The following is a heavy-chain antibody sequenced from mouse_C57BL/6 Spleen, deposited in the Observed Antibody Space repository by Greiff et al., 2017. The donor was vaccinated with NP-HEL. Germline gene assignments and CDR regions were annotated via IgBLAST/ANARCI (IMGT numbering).Heavy chain of an antibody. Sequence: QVQLQQSGAELVRPGTSVKVSCKASGYAFTNYLIEWVKQRPGQGLEWIGVINPGSGGTNYNEKFKGKATLTADKSSSTAYMQLSSLTSEDSAVYFCAKGGYDEDWFAYWGQGTLVTVSA. CDR3: AKGGYDEDWFAY. CDR2: INPGSGGT. D-gene: IGHD2-2*01. CDR1: GYAFTNYL. J-gene: IGHJ3*01. V-gene: IGHV1-54*01.